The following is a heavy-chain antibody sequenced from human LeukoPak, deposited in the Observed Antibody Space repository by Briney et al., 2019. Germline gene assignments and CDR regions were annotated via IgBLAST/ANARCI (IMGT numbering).Heavy chain of an antibody. CDR1: GFTFSSYA. J-gene: IGHJ3*02. CDR2: ISGSGGST. Sequence: PGGSLRLSCAASGFTFSSYAMSWVRQAPGKGLEGVSAISGSGGSTYYADSVKGRLTISRDNSKNTLYLQMNSLRAEDTAVYYCAKDPRSSWDRNAFDIWGQGTMVTVSS. D-gene: IGHD6-13*01. V-gene: IGHV3-23*01. CDR3: AKDPRSSWDRNAFDI.